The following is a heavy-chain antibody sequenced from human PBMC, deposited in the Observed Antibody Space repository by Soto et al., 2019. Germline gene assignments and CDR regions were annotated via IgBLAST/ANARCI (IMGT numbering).Heavy chain of an antibody. V-gene: IGHV3-48*02. CDR3: ARDRLTGTSKRYYYYGMDV. J-gene: IGHJ6*02. CDR1: GFTFSSYS. Sequence: GGSLRLSCAASGFTFSSYSMNWVRQAPGKGLEWVSYISSSSSTIYYADSVKGRFTISRDNAKNSLYLQMNSLRDEDTAVYYCARDRLTGTSKRYYYYGMDVWGQGTTVTVSS. D-gene: IGHD1-20*01. CDR2: ISSSSSTI.